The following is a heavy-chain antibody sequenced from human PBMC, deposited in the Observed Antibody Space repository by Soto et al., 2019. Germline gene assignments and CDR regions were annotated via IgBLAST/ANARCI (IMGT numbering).Heavy chain of an antibody. J-gene: IGHJ4*02. CDR2: IYHSGST. V-gene: IGHV4-4*02. Sequence: SETLSLTCAVSGGSISSSNWWSWVRQPPGKGLEWIGEIYHSGSTNYNPSLKSRVTISVDKSKNQFSLKLSSVTAADTAVYYCARYRLGELSFGSYFDYWGQGTLVTVSS. CDR1: GGSISSSNW. D-gene: IGHD3-16*02. CDR3: ARYRLGELSFGSYFDY.